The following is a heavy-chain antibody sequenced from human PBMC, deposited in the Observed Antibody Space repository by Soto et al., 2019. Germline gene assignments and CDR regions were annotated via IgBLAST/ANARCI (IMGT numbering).Heavy chain of an antibody. Sequence: SVKVSCKASGGTFSSYAISWVRQAPGQGLEWMGGIIPIFGTASSAQKFQGRVTITADKSTSTAYMELSSLRSEDTAVYYCARGYSSSSMWYYYGMDVWGQGTTVTVSS. CDR1: GGTFSSYA. D-gene: IGHD6-6*01. CDR3: ARGYSSSSMWYYYGMDV. V-gene: IGHV1-69*06. CDR2: IIPIFGTA. J-gene: IGHJ6*02.